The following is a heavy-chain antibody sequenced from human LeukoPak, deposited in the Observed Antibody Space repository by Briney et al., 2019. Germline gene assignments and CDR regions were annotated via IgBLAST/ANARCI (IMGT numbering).Heavy chain of an antibody. Sequence: PSETLSLTCAVYGGSFSGYYWTWIRRAPGKGLEWIGEINHVGSTKYNPSLKSRATMSVDPSKNQFSLKLSTVTAADTAFYYCARGRNNQITMIRGPNHYFGLDFWGQGTTVIVSS. D-gene: IGHD3-10*01. CDR2: INHVGST. V-gene: IGHV4-34*01. CDR3: ARGRNNQITMIRGPNHYFGLDF. J-gene: IGHJ6*02. CDR1: GGSFSGYY.